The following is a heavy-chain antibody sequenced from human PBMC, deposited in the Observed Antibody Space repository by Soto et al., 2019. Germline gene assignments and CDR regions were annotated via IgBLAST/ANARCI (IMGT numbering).Heavy chain of an antibody. CDR1: GFTFSSYA. V-gene: IGHV3-23*01. D-gene: IGHD6-6*01. CDR2: ISGSGGST. Sequence: PGVSLRLSCAASGFTFSSYAMSCVRQAPGKGLEWVSAISGSGGSTYYADSVKGRFTISRDNSKNTLYLQMNSLRAEDTAVYYCAKDHDLIYSSSSFGFDYWGQGTLVTSPQ. CDR3: AKDHDLIYSSSSFGFDY. J-gene: IGHJ4*02.